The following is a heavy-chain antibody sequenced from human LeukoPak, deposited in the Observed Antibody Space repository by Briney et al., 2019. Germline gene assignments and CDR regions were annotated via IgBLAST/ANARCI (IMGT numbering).Heavy chain of an antibody. CDR3: ATAAYDSGSYIVNHDY. CDR2: IYRDDTT. D-gene: IGHD3-22*01. Sequence: GGSLRPSCAASGFTVSTNYMSWVRQPPGKGLGWVSVIYRDDTTYYADSVKGRFTISRDDSKNTLYLQMSGVRAEDTAVYYCATAAYDSGSYIVNHDYWGQGTLVTVSS. J-gene: IGHJ4*02. CDR1: GFTVSTNY. V-gene: IGHV3-53*01.